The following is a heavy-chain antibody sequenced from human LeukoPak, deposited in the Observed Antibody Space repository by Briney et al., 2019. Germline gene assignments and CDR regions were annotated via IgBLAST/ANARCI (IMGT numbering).Heavy chain of an antibody. CDR3: ATGGGWYFDY. Sequence: GGSLRLSCAASGFTFSNYWMNWVRQAPGKGLEWVASIGQDGSENYYVDSVKGRFTISRDNAKNSLYLQTNSLRVEDTAVYYCATGGGWYFDYWGQGALITASS. V-gene: IGHV3-7*01. D-gene: IGHD6-19*01. J-gene: IGHJ4*02. CDR2: IGQDGSEN. CDR1: GFTFSNYW.